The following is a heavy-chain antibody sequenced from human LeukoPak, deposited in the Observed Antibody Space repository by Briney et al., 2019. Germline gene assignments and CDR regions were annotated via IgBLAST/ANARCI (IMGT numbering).Heavy chain of an antibody. D-gene: IGHD6-13*01. CDR2: ISGSGGST. CDR3: AKALYLRAASRWRWFDAFHI. CDR1: GFTFSSYA. V-gene: IGHV3-23*01. J-gene: IGHJ3*02. Sequence: PGGSLRLSCAASGFTFSSYAMSWVRQAPGKGLEWVSAISGSGGSTYYADSVKGRFTISRDKSKNPLYLQMNSRRAEDSGVYYCAKALYLRAASRWRWFDAFHIWGQGTMVTVSS.